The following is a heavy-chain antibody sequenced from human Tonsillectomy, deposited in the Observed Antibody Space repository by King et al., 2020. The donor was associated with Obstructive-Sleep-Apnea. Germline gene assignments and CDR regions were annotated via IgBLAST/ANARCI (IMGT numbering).Heavy chain of an antibody. J-gene: IGHJ4*02. CDR1: GGTFSTNA. CDR2: IIPILGMV. V-gene: IGHV1-69*04. Sequence: QLVQSGAEVKKPGSSMKVSCKASGGTFSTNAISWVRQAPGQGLDWMGGIIPILGMVNYAQKFQGRVTITEDKSTTTASMELSSLRSEDTAVYYCARGRSTSSRSLSYFDYWGQGTLVTVSS. CDR3: ARGRSTSSRSLSYFDY. D-gene: IGHD6-6*01.